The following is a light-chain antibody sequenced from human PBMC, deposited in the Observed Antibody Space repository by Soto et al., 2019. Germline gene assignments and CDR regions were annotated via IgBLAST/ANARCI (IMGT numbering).Light chain of an antibody. CDR2: AAS. Sequence: DLQMIQSPSSLSASFGDRGTSXXRASQDLDRWLAWDQQEPGRAPKVXNDAASYLRRWGPSRCSGSGSGADFSLTISSLQPEDVATYYCKQSRSVPRTFGEGTKVDIK. V-gene: IGKV1-12*01. CDR1: QDLDRW. J-gene: IGKJ4*02. CDR3: KQSRSVPRT.